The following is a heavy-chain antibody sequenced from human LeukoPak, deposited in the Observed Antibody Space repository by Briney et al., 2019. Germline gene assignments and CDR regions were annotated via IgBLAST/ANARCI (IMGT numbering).Heavy chain of an antibody. CDR1: GYTFTSYD. D-gene: IGHD3-3*01. Sequence: ASVKVSCKASGYTFTSYDINWVRQATGQGLEWMGWMNPNSGNTGYAQKFQGRVTMTRNTSISTAYMELSSLRSDDTAVYYCARDQSLRYYDFWSGYWNWFDPWGQGTLVTVSS. J-gene: IGHJ5*02. CDR2: MNPNSGNT. CDR3: ARDQSLRYYDFWSGYWNWFDP. V-gene: IGHV1-8*01.